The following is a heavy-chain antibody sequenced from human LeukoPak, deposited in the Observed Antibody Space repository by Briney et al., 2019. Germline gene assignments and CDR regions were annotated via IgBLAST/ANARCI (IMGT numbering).Heavy chain of an antibody. V-gene: IGHV1-46*01. Sequence: ASVKVSCKASVYTFTSYYMHWVRQAPGQGLEWMGLINPSGDSTNYAQKFQGRVTMTRDTSTSTVYMELSSLRSEDTAVYYCAREESGGYFDYWGQGTLVTVSS. CDR3: AREESGGYFDY. CDR2: INPSGDST. D-gene: IGHD2-8*02. J-gene: IGHJ4*02. CDR1: VYTFTSYY.